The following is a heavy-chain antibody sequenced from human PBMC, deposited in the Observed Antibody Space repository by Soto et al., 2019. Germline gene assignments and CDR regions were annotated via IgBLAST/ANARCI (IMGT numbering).Heavy chain of an antibody. CDR2: MNPYSGNT. CDR3: ARGRFRRTWFDP. D-gene: IGHD3-16*01. Sequence: QVQLVQSGAEVKKPGASVKVSCKASGYTFSDYDINWVRQAAGQGLEWMGWMNPYSGNTGYAQKLQGRVTMTLDTSITTVYMELSSLRFEDTAIYYCARGRFRRTWFDPWGQGTLVTVSS. V-gene: IGHV1-8*01. CDR1: GYTFSDYD. J-gene: IGHJ5*02.